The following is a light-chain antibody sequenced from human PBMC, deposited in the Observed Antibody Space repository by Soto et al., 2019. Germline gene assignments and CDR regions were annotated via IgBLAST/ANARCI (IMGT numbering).Light chain of an antibody. Sequence: EIVMTQSPDTLSVSPGERATLSCRASQSVNSYVAWYQQKPGQTPTLLIYRASTRATGIPARFSGSGSGTEFTLTISSLQSEDFAVYYCQQYHNWPPITFGQGTRLEIK. CDR2: RAS. V-gene: IGKV3-15*01. CDR1: QSVNSY. CDR3: QQYHNWPPIT. J-gene: IGKJ5*01.